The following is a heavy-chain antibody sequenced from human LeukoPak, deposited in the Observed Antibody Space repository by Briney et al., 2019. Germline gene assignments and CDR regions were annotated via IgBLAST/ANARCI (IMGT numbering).Heavy chain of an antibody. V-gene: IGHV1-2*02. CDR1: GYTFTCYY. J-gene: IGHJ3*02. D-gene: IGHD1-1*01. CDR2: INPNSGGT. Sequence: ASVKVSCKASGYTFTCYYMHWVRQAPGQGLEWMGWINPNSGGTNYAQKFQGRVTMTRDTSISTAYMELSRLRSDDTAVYYCARDPPGYNWNDWAFDIWGQGTMVTVSS. CDR3: ARDPPGYNWNDWAFDI.